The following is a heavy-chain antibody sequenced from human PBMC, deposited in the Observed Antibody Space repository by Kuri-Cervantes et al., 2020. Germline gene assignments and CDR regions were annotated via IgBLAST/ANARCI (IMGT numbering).Heavy chain of an antibody. CDR1: GYTITGYY. CDR3: ARDDRLTFMLKFNWFDP. V-gene: IGHV1-2*02. D-gene: IGHD3-9*01. J-gene: IGHJ5*02. CDR2: INPNSGGT. Sequence: AELKVFCKASGYTITGYYMHCVRHAPGQGLEWLGWINPNSGGTNYAQKFQGRVTMTRDTSISTAYMELSRLRSDDTAVYYCARDDRLTFMLKFNWFDPWGQGTLDTVSS.